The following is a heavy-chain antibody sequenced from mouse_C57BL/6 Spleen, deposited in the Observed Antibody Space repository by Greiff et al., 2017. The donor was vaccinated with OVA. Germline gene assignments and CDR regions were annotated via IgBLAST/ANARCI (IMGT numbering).Heavy chain of an antibody. D-gene: IGHD1-1*01. CDR3: ARRDYGSPYYAMDY. J-gene: IGHJ4*01. CDR1: GYTFTSYW. Sequence: QVQLQQPGAELVKPGASVKLSCKASGYTFTSYWMQWVKQRPGQGLEWIGEIDPSDSYTNYNQKFKGKATLTVDTSSSTAYMQLSSLTSEDSAVYYCARRDYGSPYYAMDYWGQGTSVTVSS. V-gene: IGHV1-50*01. CDR2: IDPSDSYT.